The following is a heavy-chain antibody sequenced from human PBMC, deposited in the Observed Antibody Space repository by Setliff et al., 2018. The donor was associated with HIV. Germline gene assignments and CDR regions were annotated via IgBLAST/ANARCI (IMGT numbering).Heavy chain of an antibody. CDR1: GYIFMNND. CDR2: VNPNRGNT. D-gene: IGHD3-3*01. CDR3: ARDSSDNFWSAYYNIGGGASDI. V-gene: IGHV1-8*03. J-gene: IGHJ3*02. Sequence: ASVKVSCKASGYIFMNNDISWVRQAPGQGLEWVGWVNPNRGNTGFAQKFQGRLTITRDTSKSTVYMELSSLRSEDTGVYYCARDSSDNFWSAYYNIGGGASDIWGQGTMVTVSS.